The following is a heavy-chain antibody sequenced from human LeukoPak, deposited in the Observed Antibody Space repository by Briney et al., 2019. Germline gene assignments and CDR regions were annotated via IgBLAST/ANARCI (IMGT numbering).Heavy chain of an antibody. CDR2: VNSDESST. CDR3: ASDDSYAFDI. CDR1: GFTFSSRW. D-gene: IGHD2-21*01. Sequence: PGGLPSLSSASSGFTFSSRWLHWVRQATRMLLVWVSHVNSDESSTNYADSVKGRVTISRDNTKNTLYLQMNSLRAEDTAVYYCASDDSYAFDIWGQGTMVTVSS. V-gene: IGHV3-74*01. J-gene: IGHJ3*02.